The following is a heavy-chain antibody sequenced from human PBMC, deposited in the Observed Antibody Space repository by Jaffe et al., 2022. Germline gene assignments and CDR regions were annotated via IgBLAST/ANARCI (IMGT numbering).Heavy chain of an antibody. V-gene: IGHV3-23*01. J-gene: IGHJ5*02. CDR2: ISGSGGST. Sequence: EVQLLESGGGLVQPGGSLRLSCAASGFTFSSYAMSWVRQAPGKGLEWVSAISGSGGSTYYADSVKGRFTISRDNSKNTLYLQMNSLRAEDTAVYYCAKDPAEQWLETNWFDPWGQGTLVTVSS. CDR1: GFTFSSYA. D-gene: IGHD6-19*01. CDR3: AKDPAEQWLETNWFDP.